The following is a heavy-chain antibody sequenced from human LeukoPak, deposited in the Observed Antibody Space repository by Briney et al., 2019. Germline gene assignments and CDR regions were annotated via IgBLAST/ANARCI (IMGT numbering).Heavy chain of an antibody. CDR3: ARAGDYYDSRVGYYYYGMDV. Sequence: PGGSLRLSCAASGFTFSSYWMHWVRQAPGKGLVWVSRINSDGSRTSYADSVEGRFTISRDNAKNTLYLQMNSLRAEDTAVYYCARAGDYYDSRVGYYYYGMDVWGQGTTVTVSS. D-gene: IGHD3-22*01. J-gene: IGHJ6*02. CDR1: GFTFSSYW. CDR2: INSDGSRT. V-gene: IGHV3-74*01.